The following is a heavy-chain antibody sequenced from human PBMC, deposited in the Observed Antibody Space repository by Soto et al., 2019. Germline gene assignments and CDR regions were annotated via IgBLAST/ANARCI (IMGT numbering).Heavy chain of an antibody. CDR1: GFTFSNFG. CDR2: ISGSGDYT. Sequence: EVQLLESGGGLAQPGGSLRLSCAASGFTFSNFGMSWVRQAPGKGLEWVSVISGSGDYTYYPDSVRGRFTISKDNSKNTLYVQMNSLRAEDTAVYYCAKESGYGSGSPPNFDYWGQGTLVTVSS. CDR3: AKESGYGSGSPPNFDY. D-gene: IGHD3-10*01. J-gene: IGHJ4*02. V-gene: IGHV3-23*01.